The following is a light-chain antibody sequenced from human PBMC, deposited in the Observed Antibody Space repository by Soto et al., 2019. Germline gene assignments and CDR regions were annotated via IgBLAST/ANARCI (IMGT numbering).Light chain of an antibody. CDR2: GNG. V-gene: IGLV1-40*01. CDR1: SSSIGAGYE. CDR3: LSCDKRLTAYV. J-gene: IGLJ1*01. Sequence: QSVLTQPPSVSGAPGQRVTISCSGTSSSIGAGYEVHWYHQLPGTAPKLVVSGNGNRPSGVPDRLSASKSGTSASLAITGLQAEDEGHYYCLSCDKRLTAYVFGTGTKVTVL.